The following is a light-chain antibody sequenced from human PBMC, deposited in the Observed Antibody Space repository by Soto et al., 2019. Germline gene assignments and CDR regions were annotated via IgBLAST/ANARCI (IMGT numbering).Light chain of an antibody. V-gene: IGLV4-69*01. Sequence: QSVLTQSPSASASLGASVKLTCTLSSGHTNNAIAWHQQKPEKGPRYLMQVNSDGSHSKGDGIPDRFSGSSSGAERYLIISSLQAEDEADYYCQTWGTGIYVVFGGGTKLTVL. J-gene: IGLJ2*01. CDR1: SGHTNNA. CDR2: VNSDGSH. CDR3: QTWGTGIYVV.